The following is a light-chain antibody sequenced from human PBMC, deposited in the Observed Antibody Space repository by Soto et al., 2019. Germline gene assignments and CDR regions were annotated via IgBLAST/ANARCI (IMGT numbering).Light chain of an antibody. CDR2: GNS. CDR1: SSNIGAGYD. V-gene: IGLV1-40*01. J-gene: IGLJ2*01. Sequence: QSVLTQPPSVSGAPGQRVTISCTGSSSNIGAGYDVHWYQQLPGTAPKLLIYGNSNRPSGVPDRFSGSKSGTSASLAITGLQAEDEADYYCQSYDSSLRREGVFGGGTKLTVL. CDR3: QSYDSSLRREGV.